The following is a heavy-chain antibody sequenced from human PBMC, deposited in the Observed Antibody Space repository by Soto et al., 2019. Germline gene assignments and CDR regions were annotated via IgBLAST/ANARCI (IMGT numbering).Heavy chain of an antibody. V-gene: IGHV1-8*01. J-gene: IGHJ6*02. CDR2: MNPNRGET. D-gene: IGHD4-4*01. CDR3: RSGPGSSNWVFSWDYTDV. CDR1: SSSYD. Sequence: QVQLVQSGAEVKKPGTSVKVACTSSSYDINWVRQAAGQGPEGMAWMNPNRGETQYGQKIQGRVTMTRDTAKFTAYMELSNETSAGTAFIYWRSGPGSSNWVFSWDYTDVCDQGTAVSVAS.